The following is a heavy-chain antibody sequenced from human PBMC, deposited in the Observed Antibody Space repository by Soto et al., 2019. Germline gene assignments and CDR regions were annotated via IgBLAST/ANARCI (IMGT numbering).Heavy chain of an antibody. V-gene: IGHV3-23*01. Sequence: GGSLRLSCAASGFTFSSYAMSWVRQAPGKGLEWVSAISGSGSSTYYADSVKGRFTISRDNSKNTLYLQMNSLRAEDTAVYYCAKDLSLPHKLSSRWYSLGSRGQGTRV. J-gene: IGHJ1*01. CDR2: ISGSGSST. D-gene: IGHD6-13*01. CDR3: AKDLSLPHKLSSRWYSLGS. CDR1: GFTFSSYA.